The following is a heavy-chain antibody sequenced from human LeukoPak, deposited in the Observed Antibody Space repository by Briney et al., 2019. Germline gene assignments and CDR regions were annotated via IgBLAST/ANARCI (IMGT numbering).Heavy chain of an antibody. V-gene: IGHV4-59*01. CDR1: GGSISTCY. D-gene: IGHD3-10*01. CDR3: ARDGEWTRDYFDY. Sequence: PSETLSLTCTVSGGSISTCYWSWIRQPPGKGLEWIGYIYYSGYTNYNPSLKSRVTISVDTSKNQFSLKLSSVTAADTAVYYCARDGEWTRDYFDYWGQGTLVTVSS. CDR2: IYYSGYT. J-gene: IGHJ4*02.